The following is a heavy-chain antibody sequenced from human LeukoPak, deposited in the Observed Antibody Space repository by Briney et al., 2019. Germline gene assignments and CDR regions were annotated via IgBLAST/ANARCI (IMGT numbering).Heavy chain of an antibody. CDR2: INPSGGST. CDR3: ARSHIGVRNPADY. D-gene: IGHD2-21*01. V-gene: IGHV1-46*01. Sequence: GDSLKVSCKASGYTFTSYYMHWVRQAPGQGLEWVGIINPSGGSTSYAQKFQGRVTMTRDTSTSTVYMELSSLRSEDTAVYYCARSHIGVRNPADYWGQGTLVTVSS. CDR1: GYTFTSYY. J-gene: IGHJ4*02.